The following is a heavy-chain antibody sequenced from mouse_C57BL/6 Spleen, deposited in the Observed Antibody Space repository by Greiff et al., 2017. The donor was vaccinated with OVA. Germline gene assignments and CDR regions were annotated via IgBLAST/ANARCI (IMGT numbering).Heavy chain of an antibody. V-gene: IGHV1-54*01. CDR2: INPGSGGT. J-gene: IGHJ2*01. CDR3: AGGITTVLDY. CDR1: GYAFTNYL. Sequence: VQLQQSGAELVRPGTSVKVSCKASGYAFTNYLIEWVKQRPGQGLAWIGVINPGSGGTNYNEKFKGKATLTADKSSSTAYMQLSSLTSEDSAVYFCAGGITTVLDYWGQGTTLTVSS. D-gene: IGHD1-1*01.